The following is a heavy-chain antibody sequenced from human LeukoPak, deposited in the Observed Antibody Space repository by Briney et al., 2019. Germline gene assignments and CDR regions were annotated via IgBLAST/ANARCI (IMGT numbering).Heavy chain of an antibody. CDR3: ATDLLANYGGP. J-gene: IGHJ5*02. CDR1: GYTLSGLS. V-gene: IGHV1-24*01. Sequence: ASVTVSCKVSGYTLSGLSMHWVRQAPGKGLEWMGGKNTNTIYAQKFQGRVTMTEDTSTDTAYMELSSLRSEDTAMYYCATDLLANYGGPWGQGTLVTVSS. CDR2: KNTNT. D-gene: IGHD1-7*01.